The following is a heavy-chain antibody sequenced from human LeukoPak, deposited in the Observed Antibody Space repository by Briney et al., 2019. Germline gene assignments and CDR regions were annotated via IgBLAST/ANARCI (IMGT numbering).Heavy chain of an antibody. D-gene: IGHD6-13*01. Sequence: GRSLRLSCAASGFTFSSYGMHWVRQAPGKGLEWVAVIWYDGSNKYYADSVKGRFTISRDNSKNTLHLQMNSLRAEDTAVYYCARAYSSSWYTSSFWGQGTLVTVSS. CDR3: ARAYSSSWYTSSF. J-gene: IGHJ4*02. CDR2: IWYDGSNK. V-gene: IGHV3-33*01. CDR1: GFTFSSYG.